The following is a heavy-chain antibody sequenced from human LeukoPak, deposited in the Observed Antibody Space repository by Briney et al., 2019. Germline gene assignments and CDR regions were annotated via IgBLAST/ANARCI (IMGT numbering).Heavy chain of an antibody. V-gene: IGHV4-59*08. D-gene: IGHD3-3*01. CDR3: ATGVTIFGVAPNXSDP. Sequence: SETLSLTCTVSGGSISSYYWSWIRQPPGKGLEWIGYIYYSGSTNYNPSLKSRVTISVDTSKNQFSLKLSSVTAADTAVYYCATGVTIFGVAPNXSDPWGQGTLVTVSS. J-gene: IGHJ5*02. CDR2: IYYSGST. CDR1: GGSISSYY.